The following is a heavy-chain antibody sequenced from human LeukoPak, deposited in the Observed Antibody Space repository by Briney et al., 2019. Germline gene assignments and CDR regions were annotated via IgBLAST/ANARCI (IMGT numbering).Heavy chain of an antibody. CDR3: ARDESLGDFWSGYFDAFAI. Sequence: GGSLRLSCAASGFTFSSYWMTWVRQAPGKGLEWVANIKQDGSEKYYVGSVKGRFTISRDNAKKSLYLQMNSLRAEDTAVYYCARDESLGDFWSGYFDAFAIWGQGTMVTVSS. D-gene: IGHD3-3*01. CDR2: IKQDGSEK. V-gene: IGHV3-7*01. CDR1: GFTFSSYW. J-gene: IGHJ3*02.